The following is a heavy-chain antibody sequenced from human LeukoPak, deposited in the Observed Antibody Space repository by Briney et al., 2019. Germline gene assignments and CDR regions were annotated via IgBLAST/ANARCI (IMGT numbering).Heavy chain of an antibody. CDR1: GGSISSYY. D-gene: IGHD3-22*01. V-gene: IGHV4-59*01. CDR2: IYYSGST. J-gene: IGHJ4*02. CDR3: ARIRGYYDSSGNEDY. Sequence: SETLSLTCTVSGGSISSYYWSWIRQPPGKGLEWIGYIYYSGSTNYNPSLKSRVTISVDTSKNQFSLKLSSVTAADTAVYYCARIRGYYDSSGNEDYWGQGTLVTVSS.